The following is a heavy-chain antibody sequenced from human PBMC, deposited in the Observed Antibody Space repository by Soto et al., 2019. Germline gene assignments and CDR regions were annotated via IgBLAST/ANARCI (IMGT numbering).Heavy chain of an antibody. CDR1: GFTFSNFV. V-gene: IGHV3-23*01. D-gene: IGHD7-27*01. CDR3: AKRRGDGYFDL. Sequence: EVQVLESGGGLVQPGGSVRLSCAASGFTFSNFVMGWVRQAPGKGLEWVSAIGGTSGSTYYADSVKGRFTISRDNSRNTLNLQMNSLTAEDTAVYYCAKRRGDGYFDLWGRGTLVTVSS. CDR2: IGGTSGST. J-gene: IGHJ2*01.